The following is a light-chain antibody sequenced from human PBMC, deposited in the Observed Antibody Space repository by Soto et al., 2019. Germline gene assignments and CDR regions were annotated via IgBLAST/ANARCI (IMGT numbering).Light chain of an antibody. CDR3: CSYAGSSTAV. Sequence: QSALTQPASVSGSPGQSITISCTGTSSDVGSYNLVSWYQQHPGKAPKLMIYEGSKRPSGVSKRFSGSKSGNTAPLTISGLQAEDQADYNCCSYAGSSTAVFGGGTKLTVL. CDR2: EGS. V-gene: IGLV2-23*01. CDR1: SSDVGSYNL. J-gene: IGLJ2*01.